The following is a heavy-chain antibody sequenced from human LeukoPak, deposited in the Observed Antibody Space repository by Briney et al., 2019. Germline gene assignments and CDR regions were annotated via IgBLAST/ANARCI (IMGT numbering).Heavy chain of an antibody. J-gene: IGHJ4*02. Sequence: ASVKVSCKASGYTFSSYDINWVRQATRQEREWMGWRNPNSGNTAYAQKLQGTVTMSRDTSIKPAYTEPSSRRSEDTAVYYCARVPKYSRPLDYWGQGTLVTVSS. CDR3: ARVPKYSRPLDY. CDR1: GYTFSSYD. V-gene: IGHV1-8*02. D-gene: IGHD6-6*01. CDR2: RNPNSGNT.